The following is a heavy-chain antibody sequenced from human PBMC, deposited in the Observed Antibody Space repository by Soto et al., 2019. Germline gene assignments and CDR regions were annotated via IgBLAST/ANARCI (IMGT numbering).Heavy chain of an antibody. CDR3: AREVVVVAAKVDY. D-gene: IGHD2-15*01. J-gene: IGHJ4*02. CDR2: IYYSGST. V-gene: IGHV4-61*01. Sequence: SETLSLTCTVSGGSVSSGSYYWSWIRQPPGKGLEWIGYIYYSGSTNYNPSLKSRVTISVDTSKNQFSLKLSSVTAADTAVYYCAREVVVVAAKVDYWGQGTLVTVS. CDR1: GGSVSSGSYY.